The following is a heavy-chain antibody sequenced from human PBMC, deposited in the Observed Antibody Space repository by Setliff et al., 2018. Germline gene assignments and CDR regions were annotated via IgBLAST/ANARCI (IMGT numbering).Heavy chain of an antibody. CDR1: GFTFGDYA. J-gene: IGHJ6*03. V-gene: IGHV3-49*04. CDR2: IRSKAYGGTT. D-gene: IGHD3-3*01. Sequence: GGSLRLSCTASGFTFGDYAVSWVRQAPGKGLEWVGFIRSKAYGGTTEYAASVKGRFTISRDDSKSIAYLQMNSLKTEDTAVYYCTREASVDFWSGYPYYYYMDVWGKGTTVTVSS. CDR3: TREASVDFWSGYPYYYYMDV.